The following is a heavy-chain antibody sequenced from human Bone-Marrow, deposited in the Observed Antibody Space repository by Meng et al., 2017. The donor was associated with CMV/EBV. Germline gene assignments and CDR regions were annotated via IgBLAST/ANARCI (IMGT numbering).Heavy chain of an antibody. V-gene: IGHV3-48*04. Sequence: GGSLRLSCAASGFTFSSYSMNWVRQAPEKGLEWVSYISSSSSTIYYADSVKGRFTISRDNAKNSLYLQMNSLRAEDTAVYYCARESYYYDSSGYYHFAYWGQGQLVNVSS. J-gene: IGHJ4*02. CDR1: GFTFSSYS. D-gene: IGHD3-22*01. CDR2: ISSSSSTI. CDR3: ARESYYYDSSGYYHFAY.